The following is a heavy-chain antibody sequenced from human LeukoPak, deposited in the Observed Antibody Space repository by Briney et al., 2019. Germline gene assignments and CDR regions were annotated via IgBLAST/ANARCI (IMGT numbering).Heavy chain of an antibody. Sequence: GGSLRLSCAASGFTFSSYSMNWVRQAPGKGLEWLSSISSSSNYIYYADSVKGRFTIPGNHAKNSLNRKMKSLRAAARAVYYCPRDRPYDSSGYYYRFDYWGQGTLVTVSS. CDR3: PRDRPYDSSGYYYRFDY. D-gene: IGHD3-22*01. J-gene: IGHJ4*02. V-gene: IGHV3-21*01. CDR1: GFTFSSYS. CDR2: ISSSSNYI.